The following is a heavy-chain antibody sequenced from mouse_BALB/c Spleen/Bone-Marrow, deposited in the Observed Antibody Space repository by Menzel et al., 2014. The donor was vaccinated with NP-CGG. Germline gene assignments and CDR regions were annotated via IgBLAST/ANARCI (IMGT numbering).Heavy chain of an antibody. CDR2: IYPYNGGT. D-gene: IGHD2-12*01. V-gene: IGHV1S29*02. CDR1: GYTFTDYN. J-gene: IGHJ4*01. CDR3: AGEGSYYDALDF. Sequence: VQLKQSGPELVKPGASVKISCKASGYTFTDYNMHWVKQSHGKSLEWIGYIYPYNGGTGYNQKFKSKATLTVDTSSSTAYMELRSLTPEDSAVYYCAGEGSYYDALDFWGQGTSVTVSS.